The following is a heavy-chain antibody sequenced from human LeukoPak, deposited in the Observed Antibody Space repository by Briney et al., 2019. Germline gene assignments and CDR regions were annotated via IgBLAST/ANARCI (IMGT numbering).Heavy chain of an antibody. D-gene: IGHD4-17*01. V-gene: IGHV3-7*01. J-gene: IGHJ4*02. CDR2: IKNDGSEK. Sequence: GGSLRLSCGASGFTFGTYWMHWVRQAPGKGLEWVANIKNDGSEKHYVDSVKGRFTISRDNSKNTLYLQMNSLRAGDTALYYCARDMAYGDYGDWGQGTLVTVSS. CDR1: GFTFGTYW. CDR3: ARDMAYGDYGD.